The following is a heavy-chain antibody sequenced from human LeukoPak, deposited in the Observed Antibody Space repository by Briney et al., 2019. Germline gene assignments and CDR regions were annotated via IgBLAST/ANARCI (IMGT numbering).Heavy chain of an antibody. CDR1: DGSISGYY. CDR2: IYYRGST. V-gene: IGHV4-59*01. Sequence: SETLSLTCTVSDGSISGYYWSWIRQPPGKGLEWIGYIYYRGSTNYNPSLKSRVTISVDTSKNQFSLKLSSVTAADTAVYYCARADYDSSAYYYNFDYWGQGTLVTVSS. J-gene: IGHJ4*02. D-gene: IGHD3-22*01. CDR3: ARADYDSSAYYYNFDY.